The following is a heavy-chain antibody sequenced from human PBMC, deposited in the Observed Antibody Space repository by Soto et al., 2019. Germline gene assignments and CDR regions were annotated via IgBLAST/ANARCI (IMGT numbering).Heavy chain of an antibody. V-gene: IGHV4-30-4*02. CDR3: ARETGPDGYYGMDV. CDR1: GGSISSGDYY. J-gene: IGHJ6*02. CDR2: IYYSGST. Sequence: PSETLSLTCTVSGGSISSGDYYWSWIRQPPGKGLEWIGYIYYSGSTYYNPSLKSRVTISVDTSKNQFSLKLSSVTAADTAVYYCARETGPDGYYGMDVWGQGTTVTVSS.